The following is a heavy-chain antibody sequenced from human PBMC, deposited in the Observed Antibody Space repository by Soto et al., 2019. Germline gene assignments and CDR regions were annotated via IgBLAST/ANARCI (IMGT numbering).Heavy chain of an antibody. CDR2: ISGSGGST. Sequence: EVQLLESGGGLVQPGGSLRLSCAASGFTFSSYAMSWVRQAPGKGLEWVSAISGSGGSTYYADSVKGRFTISRDNSKNTLYLQMNSLRAEDTAVYYCAKGSLCSGWYHLLGPGLACWYFDLWGRGTLVTVSS. D-gene: IGHD2-2*01. V-gene: IGHV3-23*01. CDR3: AKGSLCSGWYHLLGPGLACWYFDL. J-gene: IGHJ2*01. CDR1: GFTFSSYA.